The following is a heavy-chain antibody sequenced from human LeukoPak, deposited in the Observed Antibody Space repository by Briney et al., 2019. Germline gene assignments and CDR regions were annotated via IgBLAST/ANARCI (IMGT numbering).Heavy chain of an antibody. J-gene: IGHJ5*02. CDR3: ARGRGVHYYDYWSGSLNWFDP. CDR1: GGSISSGDYY. D-gene: IGHD3-3*01. Sequence: SQTLSLTCTVSGGSISSGDYYWSWIRQPPGKGLEWIGYIYYSGSTYYNPSLKSRVTISVDTSKNQFSLKLGSVTAADTAVYYCARGRGVHYYDYWSGSLNWFDPWGQGTLVTVSS. V-gene: IGHV4-30-4*01. CDR2: IYYSGST.